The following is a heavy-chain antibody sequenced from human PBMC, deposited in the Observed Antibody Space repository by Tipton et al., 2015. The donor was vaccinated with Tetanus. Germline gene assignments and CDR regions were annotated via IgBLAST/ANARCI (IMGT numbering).Heavy chain of an antibody. CDR2: IYPGDSHV. CDR3: ARHDYGDSPFDY. J-gene: IGHJ4*02. CDR1: GYTFTDNW. Sequence: QLVQSGAEVKKPGESLNISCQASGYTFTDNWIGWVRQRPGKGLEWMGVIYPGDSHVQFSPSFQGRVTISAGKSISTAYLQWSSLKASDTAMYYCARHDYGDSPFDYWGQGTLVTVSS. D-gene: IGHD4-17*01. V-gene: IGHV5-51*01.